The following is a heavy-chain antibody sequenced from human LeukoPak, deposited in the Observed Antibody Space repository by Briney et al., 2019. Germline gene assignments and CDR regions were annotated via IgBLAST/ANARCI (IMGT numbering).Heavy chain of an antibody. J-gene: IGHJ4*02. CDR2: IWYDGSNK. D-gene: IGHD5-18*01. CDR3: ARDGSQLWFSYYFDY. V-gene: IGHV3-33*01. CDR1: GFTFSSYG. Sequence: GRSLRLSCAASGFTFSSYGMHWVRQAPGKGLEGVAFIWYDGSNKYYADSVKGRFTISRDNSKNTLYLQMNSLRAEDTAVYYCARDGSQLWFSYYFDYWGQGTLVTVSS.